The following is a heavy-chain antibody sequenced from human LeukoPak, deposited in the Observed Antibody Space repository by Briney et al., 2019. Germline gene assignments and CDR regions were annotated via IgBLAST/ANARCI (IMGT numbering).Heavy chain of an antibody. CDR1: GFTFSGYW. J-gene: IGHJ4*02. CDR3: ARGRITSSWYYFDY. D-gene: IGHD6-13*01. CDR2: INTDGSST. Sequence: GGSLRLSCAASGFTFSGYWMHWVRQAPGKGLVWVSRINTDGSSTTYADSVKGRFTISRDNAKNTLYLQMNSLRVEDTAVYYCARGRITSSWYYFDYWGQRTPVTVSS. V-gene: IGHV3-74*01.